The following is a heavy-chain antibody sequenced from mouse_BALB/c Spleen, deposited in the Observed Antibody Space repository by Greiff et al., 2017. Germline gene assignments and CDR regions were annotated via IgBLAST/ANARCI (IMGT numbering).Heavy chain of an antibody. J-gene: IGHJ4*01. V-gene: IGHV2-9*02. CDR2: IWAGGST. CDR1: GFSLTSYG. Sequence: VKLVESGPGLVAPSQSLSITCTVSGFSLTSYGVHWVRQPPGKGLEWLGVIWAGGSTNYNSALMSRLSISKDNSKSQVFLKMNSLQTDDTAMYYCARDDTTVVAGPYYAMDYWGQGTSVTVSS. D-gene: IGHD1-1*01. CDR3: ARDDTTVVAGPYYAMDY.